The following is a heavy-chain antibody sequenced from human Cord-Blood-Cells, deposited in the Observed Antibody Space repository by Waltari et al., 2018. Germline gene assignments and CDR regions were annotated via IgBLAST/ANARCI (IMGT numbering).Heavy chain of an antibody. CDR1: GGPISSSSYY. J-gene: IGHJ4*02. CDR3: ARPLVYCGGDCYSDY. D-gene: IGHD2-21*02. CDR2: IYYNGSP. V-gene: IGHV4-39*01. Sequence: QLQLQESGPGLVKPSETLSLTCTVSGGPISSSSYYWGWIRQPPGKGLEWIGGIYYNGSPCYNPSLKSRVTISVDTSKNQFSLKLSSVTAADTAVYYCARPLVYCGGDCYSDYWGQGTLVTVSS.